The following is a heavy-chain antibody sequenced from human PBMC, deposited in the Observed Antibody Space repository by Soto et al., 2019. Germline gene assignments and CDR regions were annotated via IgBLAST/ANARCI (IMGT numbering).Heavy chain of an antibody. Sequence: EVQLVQSGAEVKKSGDFMKISCRGSGFIFTDYWIGWVRQRPGKGLGWMGVIYPDDSDARYSPSFQGQVIISADESINTAYRQWSTLRATDTAMYYGGRLLGGSGIDYWGQGTLVAVSS. J-gene: IGHJ4*02. V-gene: IGHV5-51*01. CDR2: IYPDDSDA. CDR1: GFIFTDYW. D-gene: IGHD3-16*01. CDR3: GRLLGGSGIDY.